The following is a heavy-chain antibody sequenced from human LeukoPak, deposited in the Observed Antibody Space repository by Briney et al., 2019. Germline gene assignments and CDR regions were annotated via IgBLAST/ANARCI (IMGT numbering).Heavy chain of an antibody. V-gene: IGHV4-34*01. D-gene: IGHD3-3*01. CDR1: GGSFSGYY. CDR3: ARGGAYYDFWSGYLTKYYFDY. J-gene: IGHJ4*02. CDR2: INHSGST. Sequence: SETLSLTCAVYGGSFSGYYWSWIRQPPGKGLEWIGEINHSGSTNYNPSLKRRVTISVDTSKNQFSLKLSSVTAADTAVYYCARGGAYYDFWSGYLTKYYFDYWGQGTLVTVSS.